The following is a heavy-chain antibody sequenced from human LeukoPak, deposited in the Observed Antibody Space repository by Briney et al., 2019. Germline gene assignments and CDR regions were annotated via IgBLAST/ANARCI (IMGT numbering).Heavy chain of an antibody. CDR2: ISYDGSNK. V-gene: IGHV3-30-3*01. D-gene: IGHD6-19*01. CDR1: GFTFSSYA. Sequence: GGSLRLSCVASGFTFSSYAMHWVRQAPGKGLEWVAVISYDGSNKYYADSVKGRFTISRDNSKNTLYLQMNSLRAEDTAVYYCARAEGSVAATELDYWGQGTLVTVSS. CDR3: ARAEGSVAATELDY. J-gene: IGHJ4*02.